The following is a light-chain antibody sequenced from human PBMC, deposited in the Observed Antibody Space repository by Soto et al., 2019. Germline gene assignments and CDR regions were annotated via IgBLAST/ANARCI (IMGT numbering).Light chain of an antibody. CDR1: QSVSNN. Sequence: EIVMTQSPATLSVSPGERATLSCRASQSVSNNLAWYQHKPGQAPRLLIYDVSTRATGIPARFSGSGSGTEFTLTISSLQSEDFAVYYCQQYNNLPRTFGRGTKVEIK. V-gene: IGKV3-15*01. CDR2: DVS. CDR3: QQYNNLPRT. J-gene: IGKJ1*01.